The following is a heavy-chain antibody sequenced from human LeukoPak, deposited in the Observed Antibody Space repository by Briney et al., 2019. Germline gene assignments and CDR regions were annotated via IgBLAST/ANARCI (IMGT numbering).Heavy chain of an antibody. Sequence: AGSLRLSCAGSGFTVSTNYLSWVRQAPGKGLEWVSVLYSGDNTYYADSVKGRFIISRDNSKNTLYLQMHSLRAEDTAVYYCVHCGSGINPAFDYWGQGTLVTVST. CDR2: LYSGDNT. J-gene: IGHJ4*02. V-gene: IGHV3-66*01. CDR1: GFTVSTNY. CDR3: VHCGSGINPAFDY. D-gene: IGHD3-10*01.